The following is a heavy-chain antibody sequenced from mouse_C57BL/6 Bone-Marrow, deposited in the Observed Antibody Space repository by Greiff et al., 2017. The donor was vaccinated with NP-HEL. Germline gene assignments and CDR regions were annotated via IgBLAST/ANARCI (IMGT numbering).Heavy chain of an antibody. CDR2: ISSGGSYT. CDR1: GFTFSSYG. D-gene: IGHD4-1*01. CDR3: ARRKANWDNFDY. Sequence: DVKLVESGGDLVKPGGSLKLSCAASGFTFSSYGMSWVRQTPDKRLEWVATISSGGSYTYYPDSVKGRFTISRDNAKNTLYLQMSSLKSEDTAMYYCARRKANWDNFDYWGQGTTLTVSS. V-gene: IGHV5-6*02. J-gene: IGHJ2*01.